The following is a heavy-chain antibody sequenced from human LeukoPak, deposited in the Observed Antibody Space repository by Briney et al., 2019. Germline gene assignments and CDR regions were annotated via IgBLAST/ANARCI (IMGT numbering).Heavy chain of an antibody. D-gene: IGHD5-18*01. CDR1: GYTFTGYY. J-gene: IGHJ4*02. Sequence: ASVKVSCKASGYTFTGYYMHWVRQAPGQGLEWMGWINPNSGGTNYAQKFQGRVTMTRDTSISTAYMELSRLRSEDTAVYYCARASSWIQLWPVDYWGQGTLVTVSS. CDR2: INPNSGGT. V-gene: IGHV1-2*02. CDR3: ARASSWIQLWPVDY.